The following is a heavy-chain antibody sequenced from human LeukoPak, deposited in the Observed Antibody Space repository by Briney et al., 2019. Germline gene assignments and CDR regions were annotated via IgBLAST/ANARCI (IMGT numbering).Heavy chain of an antibody. CDR3: ARSRLGYSYVLDY. CDR2: IYSGGST. Sequence: PGGSLRLPCAASGFTVSSNYMSWVRQAPGRGLEWVSVIYSGGSTYYADSVKGRFTISRDNSKNTLYLQMNSLSAEDTAVYYCARSRLGYSYVLDYWGQGTLVTVSS. V-gene: IGHV3-53*01. D-gene: IGHD5-18*01. J-gene: IGHJ4*02. CDR1: GFTVSSNY.